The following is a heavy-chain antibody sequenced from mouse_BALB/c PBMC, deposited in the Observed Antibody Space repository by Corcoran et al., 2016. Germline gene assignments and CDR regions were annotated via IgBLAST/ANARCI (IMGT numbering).Heavy chain of an antibody. CDR2: INTYTGEP. D-gene: IGHD2-1*01. V-gene: IGHV9-1*02. CDR3: ARERNGNYNYYSMDY. J-gene: IGHJ4*01. Sequence: QIQLVQSGPELKKPGETVKISCKASGYTFTNYGMNWVKQAPGKGLKWMGWINTYTGEPTYADDFKGRFSFSLETSASTAYLQINNLKNEDMATYFCARERNGNYNYYSMDYWGPGTSVTVSS. CDR1: GYTFTNYG.